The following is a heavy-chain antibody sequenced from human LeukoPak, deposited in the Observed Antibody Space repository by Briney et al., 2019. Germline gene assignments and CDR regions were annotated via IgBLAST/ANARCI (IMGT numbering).Heavy chain of an antibody. CDR1: GFTFSSYG. CDR3: AKDRYPYSSSSVRWFDP. Sequence: PGGSLRLSCAASGFTFSSYGMHWVRQAPGQGLEWVAVIWYDGSNKYYADSLKGRFTISRDNSKNMLYLQMNILRVEDTAVYYCAKDRYPYSSSSVRWFDPWGQGTLVTVSS. D-gene: IGHD6-6*01. V-gene: IGHV3-33*06. CDR2: IWYDGSNK. J-gene: IGHJ5*02.